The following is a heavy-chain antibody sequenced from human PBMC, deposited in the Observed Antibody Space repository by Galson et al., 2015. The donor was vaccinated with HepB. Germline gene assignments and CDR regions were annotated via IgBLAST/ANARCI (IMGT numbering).Heavy chain of an antibody. J-gene: IGHJ5*02. V-gene: IGHV3-23*01. CDR3: ASYRVTAGRWFDP. Sequence: SLRLSCAASGFTFPSYDMTWVRQAPGKGLEWVSVIDTRGGHKSYADSVKGRFTLSRDNSKSTLSLQMNSLGVEDTAIYSCASYRVTAGRWFDPWGQGTLVTVSS. D-gene: IGHD2-2*01. CDR2: IDTRGGHK. CDR1: GFTFPSYD.